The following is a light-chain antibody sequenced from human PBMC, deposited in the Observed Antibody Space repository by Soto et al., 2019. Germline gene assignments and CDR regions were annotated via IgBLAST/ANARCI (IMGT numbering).Light chain of an antibody. J-gene: IGKJ1*01. V-gene: IGKV1-5*01. CDR3: QKFNKWPWT. CDR1: QSITSW. Sequence: DIQITQSPSTLSASVGDIVTITCRASQSITSWLAWYQQKPGKAPNLLIYDASSLQSGVPSRFSGSGSGTEFTLTISSLQSEDFAVYYCQKFNKWPWTFGQGTKV. CDR2: DAS.